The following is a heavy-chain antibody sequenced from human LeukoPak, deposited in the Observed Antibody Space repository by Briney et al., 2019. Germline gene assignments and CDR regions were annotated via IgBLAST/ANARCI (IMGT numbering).Heavy chain of an antibody. CDR1: GFTFSSYG. CDR3: ARAEYYYDSSGYNYFDY. V-gene: IGHV3-33*01. CDR2: IWYDGSNK. J-gene: IGHJ4*02. D-gene: IGHD3-22*01. Sequence: GGSLRLSCAASGFTFSSYGMHWFRQAPGKGLEWVAVIWYDGSNKYYADSVKGRFTISRDNSKNTLYLQMNSLRAEDTAVYYCARAEYYYDSSGYNYFDYWGQGTLVTVSS.